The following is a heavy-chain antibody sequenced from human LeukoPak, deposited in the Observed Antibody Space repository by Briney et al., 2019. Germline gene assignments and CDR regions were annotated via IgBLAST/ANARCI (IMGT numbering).Heavy chain of an antibody. J-gene: IGHJ3*02. Sequence: GGSLRLSCAASGFTFSSYAMSWVRQAPGKGLEWVSGISGRGYFTYYAGSVKGRFTISRDNSKNTLYLQMNSLRAEDTAAYYCAKGSGGSGSNDAYDIWGQGTMVTVSS. CDR1: GFTFSSYA. CDR3: AKGSGGSGSNDAYDI. D-gene: IGHD3-10*01. CDR2: ISGRGYFT. V-gene: IGHV3-23*01.